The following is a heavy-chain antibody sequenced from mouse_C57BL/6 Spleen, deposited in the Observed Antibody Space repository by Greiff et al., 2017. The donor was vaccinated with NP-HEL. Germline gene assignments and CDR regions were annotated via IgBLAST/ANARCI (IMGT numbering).Heavy chain of an antibody. CDR1: GFTFSSYA. D-gene: IGHD2-5*01. Sequence: EVMLVESGGGLVKPGGSLKLSCAASGFTFSSYAMSWVRQTPEKRLEWVATISDGGSYTYYPDNVKGRFTISRDNAKNNLYLQMSHLKSEDTAMYYCAREGGYSNYDAMDYWGQGTSVTVSS. CDR2: ISDGGSYT. J-gene: IGHJ4*01. CDR3: AREGGYSNYDAMDY. V-gene: IGHV5-4*01.